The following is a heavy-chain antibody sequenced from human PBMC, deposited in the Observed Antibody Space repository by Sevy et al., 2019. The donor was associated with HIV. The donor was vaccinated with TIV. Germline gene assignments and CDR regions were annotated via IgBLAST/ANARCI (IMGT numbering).Heavy chain of an antibody. CDR3: AKDTAGEGPKGVYYFDY. CDR2: ISWDGGST. D-gene: IGHD3-10*01. V-gene: IGHV3-43D*03. CDR1: GFTFDDYA. J-gene: IGHJ4*02. Sequence: GGSLRLSCAASGFTFDDYAMHWVRQAPGKGLEWVSLISWDGGSTYYADSVKGRFTISRDNSKNFLYLQMNSLRAEDTALFYCAKDTAGEGPKGVYYFDYWGQGTLVTVSS.